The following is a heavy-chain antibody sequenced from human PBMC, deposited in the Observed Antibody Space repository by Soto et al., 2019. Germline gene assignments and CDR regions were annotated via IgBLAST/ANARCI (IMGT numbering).Heavy chain of an antibody. CDR3: ARERLCTNGLCFTYGMDV. D-gene: IGHD2-8*01. J-gene: IGHJ6*02. V-gene: IGHV3-21*01. CDR1: GFTFSTYN. Sequence: EVQLVESGGGLVKPGDSLRLSCAASGFTFSTYNMNWVRQAPGKGLEWVSSISSSSSYIYYAYSLKGRFTISRDNAKNSLYLQMHSLSVEDTAVYSCARERLCTNGLCFTYGMDVWGQGITVTVSS. CDR2: ISSSSSYI.